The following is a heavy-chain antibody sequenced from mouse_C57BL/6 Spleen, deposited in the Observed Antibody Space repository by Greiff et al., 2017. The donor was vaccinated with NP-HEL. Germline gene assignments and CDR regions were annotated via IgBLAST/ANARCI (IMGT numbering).Heavy chain of an antibody. CDR1: GYSFTGYF. CDR3: ARKGNYDAMDY. Sequence: VQLQQSGPELVQPGASVKISCKASGYSFTGYFMNWVKQSHGKSLAWIGRINPYNGDTFYNQKFKGKATLTVDKTSSTAHMDLLSLTSVNFAVYYCARKGNYDAMDYWGQGTLVTVSS. V-gene: IGHV1-37*01. D-gene: IGHD2-1*01. J-gene: IGHJ4*01. CDR2: INPYNGDT.